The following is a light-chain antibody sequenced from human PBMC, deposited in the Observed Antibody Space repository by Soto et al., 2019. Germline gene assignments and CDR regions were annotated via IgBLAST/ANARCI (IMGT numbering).Light chain of an antibody. Sequence: QSVLAQPASVSGSPGQSITISCTGTSGFVGSFSLVSWYQQHPGKAPKVMIYEGSKRPSGVSNRFSGSKSGNTASLTISGLQAEDEADYYCCSYAGSSTYVFGTGTKV. CDR1: SGFVGSFSL. CDR3: CSYAGSSTYV. V-gene: IGLV2-23*01. CDR2: EGS. J-gene: IGLJ1*01.